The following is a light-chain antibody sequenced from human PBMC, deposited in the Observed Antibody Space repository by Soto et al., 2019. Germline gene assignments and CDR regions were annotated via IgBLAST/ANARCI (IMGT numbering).Light chain of an antibody. CDR2: DAS. V-gene: IGKV3-11*01. CDR3: QQRSNWPPWT. J-gene: IGKJ1*01. CDR1: QSVSNNY. Sequence: EIVFSQSPCTLSLSPGERATLSCRASQSVSNNYVAWYQQKPGQAPRPLIYDASNRATGIPARFSCSGSGTDFTLTISSLEPEDFAVYYCQQRSNWPPWTFGQGTKVDIK.